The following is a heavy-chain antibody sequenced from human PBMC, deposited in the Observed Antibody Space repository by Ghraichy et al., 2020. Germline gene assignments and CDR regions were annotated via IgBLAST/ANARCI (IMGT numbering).Heavy chain of an antibody. Sequence: ASVKVSCKASGYTFTGYYMHWVRQAPGQGLEWMGWINPNSGGTNYAQKFQGWVTMTRDTSISTAYMELSRLRSDDTAVYYCARGEMATIGDFDYWGQGTLVTVSS. CDR2: INPNSGGT. J-gene: IGHJ4*02. V-gene: IGHV1-2*04. D-gene: IGHD5-24*01. CDR3: ARGEMATIGDFDY. CDR1: GYTFTGYY.